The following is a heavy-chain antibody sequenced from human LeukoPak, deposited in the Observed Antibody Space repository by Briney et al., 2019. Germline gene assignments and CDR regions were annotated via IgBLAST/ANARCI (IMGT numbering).Heavy chain of an antibody. CDR2: IGTVGDT. D-gene: IGHD5-12*01. V-gene: IGHV3-13*01. CDR3: VRGAAGYDY. J-gene: IGHJ4*02. Sequence: PGRSLRLSCAVSGFTFSTYDMHWVRQTAGNGLEWISSIGTVGDTYYSPSVKGRFTISRENAKSSLYLQMNNLRVGDTAIYYCVRGAAGYDYWGQGTLVTVSS. CDR1: GFTFSTYD.